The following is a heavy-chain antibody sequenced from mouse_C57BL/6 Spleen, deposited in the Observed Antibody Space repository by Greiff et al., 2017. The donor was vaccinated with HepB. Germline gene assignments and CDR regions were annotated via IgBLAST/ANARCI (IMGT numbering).Heavy chain of an antibody. Sequence: VQLQQSGPGLVKPSQSLSLTCSVTGYSITSGYYWNWIRQFPGNKLEWMGYISYDGSNNYNPSLKNRISTTRDTSKNQFFLKLNSVTTEDTATYYCARGDGSSYGYFDVWGTGTTVTVSS. D-gene: IGHD1-1*01. CDR2: ISYDGSN. CDR3: ARGDGSSYGYFDV. J-gene: IGHJ1*03. CDR1: GYSITSGYY. V-gene: IGHV3-6*01.